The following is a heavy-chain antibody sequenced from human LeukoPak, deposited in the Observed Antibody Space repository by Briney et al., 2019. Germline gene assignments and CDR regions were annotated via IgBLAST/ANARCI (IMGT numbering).Heavy chain of an antibody. Sequence: SQTLSLTCTVSGGSISSGDYYWSWIRQPPGKGLEWIGYIYYSGSTYYNPSLKSRVTISVDTSKNQFSLKLSSVTAADTAVYYCARVFCNGGSCYAGNWFDPWGQGTLVTVSS. CDR1: GGSISSGDYY. D-gene: IGHD2-15*01. V-gene: IGHV4-30-4*01. J-gene: IGHJ5*02. CDR2: IYYSGST. CDR3: ARVFCNGGSCYAGNWFDP.